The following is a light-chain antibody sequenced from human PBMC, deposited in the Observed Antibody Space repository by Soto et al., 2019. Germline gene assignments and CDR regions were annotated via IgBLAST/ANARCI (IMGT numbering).Light chain of an antibody. J-gene: IGLJ3*02. CDR2: EVT. V-gene: IGLV2-14*01. CDR1: SSDVGGYNY. CDR3: KSYTSISTWV. Sequence: QSALAQPASVSGSPGQSITISCSGTSSDVGGYNYVSWYQHHPGEAPKLLIYEVTNRPSGVSNRFSGSKSGNTASLTISGLQAEDEAAYYCKSYTSISTWVFGGGTKVTVL.